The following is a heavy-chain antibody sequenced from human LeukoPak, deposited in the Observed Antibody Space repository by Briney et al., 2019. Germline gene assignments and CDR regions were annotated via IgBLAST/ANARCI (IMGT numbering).Heavy chain of an antibody. Sequence: GGSLRLSCAGSGFPFSIYGMNWVRQAPGKRLEWVSGISPGGGPTYCADSVKGRFTISRDNSKNTLYLQMNSLRAEDTAVYYCARRAGAYSHPYDYWGQGTLVTVSS. CDR1: GFPFSIYG. CDR2: ISPGGGPT. D-gene: IGHD4/OR15-4a*01. V-gene: IGHV3-23*01. CDR3: ARRAGAYSHPYDY. J-gene: IGHJ4*02.